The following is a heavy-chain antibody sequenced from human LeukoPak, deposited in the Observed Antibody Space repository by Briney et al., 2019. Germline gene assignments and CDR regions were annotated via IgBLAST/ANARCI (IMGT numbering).Heavy chain of an antibody. J-gene: IGHJ3*02. Sequence: SETLSLTCTVSGGSISSYYWSWIRQPPGKGLEWIGSIYYSGSTYYNPSLKSRVTISVDTSKNQFSLKLSSVTAADTAVYYCARELQWLVRPTDAFDIWGQGTMVTVSS. D-gene: IGHD6-19*01. CDR1: GGSISSYY. CDR2: IYYSGST. CDR3: ARELQWLVRPTDAFDI. V-gene: IGHV4-59*12.